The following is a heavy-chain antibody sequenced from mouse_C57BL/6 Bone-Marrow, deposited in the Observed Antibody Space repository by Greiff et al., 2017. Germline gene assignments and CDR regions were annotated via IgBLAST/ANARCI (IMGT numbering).Heavy chain of an antibody. Sequence: VQLQQSGAELVKPGASVKLSCKASGYTFTEYTIHWVKQRSGQGLEWIGWFYPGSGSIKYNEKFKDKATLTADKSSSTVYMELSRLTSEDSAVYFCARHEEGEGTGTGGYYFDYWGQGTTLTVSS. CDR1: GYTFTEYT. CDR2: FYPGSGSI. D-gene: IGHD4-1*01. CDR3: ARHEEGEGTGTGGYYFDY. J-gene: IGHJ2*01. V-gene: IGHV1-62-2*01.